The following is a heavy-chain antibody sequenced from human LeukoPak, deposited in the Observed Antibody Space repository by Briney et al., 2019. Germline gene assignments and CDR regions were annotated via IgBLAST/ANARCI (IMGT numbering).Heavy chain of an antibody. V-gene: IGHV4-30-2*01. CDR1: GGSISSGGYS. J-gene: IGHJ4*02. CDR3: ARGLLWFGENGIDY. D-gene: IGHD3-10*01. CDR2: IYHSGST. Sequence: SETLSLTCAVSGGSISSGGYSWSRIRQPPGKGLEWIGYIYHSGSTYYNPSLKSRVTISVDRSKNQFSLKLSSVTAADTAVYYCARGLLWFGENGIDYWGQGTLVTVSS.